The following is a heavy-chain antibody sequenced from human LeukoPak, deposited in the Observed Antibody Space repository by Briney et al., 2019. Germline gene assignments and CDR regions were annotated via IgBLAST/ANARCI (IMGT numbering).Heavy chain of an antibody. V-gene: IGHV4-59*01. CDR1: GGSISSYY. CDR3: VRAYLGYYYGMDV. Sequence: SETLSLTCTVSGGSISSYYWSWIRQPPGKGLEWIGYIYYSGSTNYNHSLKSRVTISVDTSKNQFSLKPSSVTAADTAVYYCVRAYLGYYYGMDVWGQGTTVTVSS. J-gene: IGHJ6*02. CDR2: IYYSGST.